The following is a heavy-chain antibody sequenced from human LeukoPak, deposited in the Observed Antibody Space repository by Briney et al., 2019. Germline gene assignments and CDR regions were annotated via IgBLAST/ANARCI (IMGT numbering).Heavy chain of an antibody. CDR2: ISSSSSYI. J-gene: IGHJ3*02. V-gene: IGHV3-21*01. D-gene: IGHD3-10*01. CDR1: GFTFSRYS. Sequence: GGSLRLSCAASGFTFSRYSMNWVRQAPGKGLEWVSSISSSSSYIYYADSVKGRFTISRDNAKNSLYLQMNSLRAEDTAMYYCARGGLVRGTINSLIGFDIWGQGIMVTVSS. CDR3: ARGGLVRGTINSLIGFDI.